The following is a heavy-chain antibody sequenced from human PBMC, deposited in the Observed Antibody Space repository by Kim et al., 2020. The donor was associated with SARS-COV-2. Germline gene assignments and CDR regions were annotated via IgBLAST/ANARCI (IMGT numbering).Heavy chain of an antibody. J-gene: IGHJ1*01. D-gene: IGHD6-13*01. V-gene: IGHV1-24*01. CDR1: GYTLTELS. CDR2: FDPEDGET. CDR3: ATSPYSSSWYTDGGEYFQH. Sequence: ASVKVSCKVSGYTLTELSMHWVRQAPGKGLEWMGGFDPEDGETIYAQKFQGRVTMTEDTSTDTAYMELSSLRSEDTAVYYCATSPYSSSWYTDGGEYFQHWGQGTLVTVSS.